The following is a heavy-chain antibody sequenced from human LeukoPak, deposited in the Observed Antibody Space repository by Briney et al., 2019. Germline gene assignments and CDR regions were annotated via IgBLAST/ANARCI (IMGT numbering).Heavy chain of an antibody. J-gene: IGHJ5*02. V-gene: IGHV4-34*01. CDR1: GGSFSGYY. Sequence: SETLSLTCAVYGGSFSGYYWSWIRQPPGKGLEWIGEIDHSGSTNYNSSLKSRVTISVDTSKNQFSLKLSSVTAADTAVYYCARGNFYDSSRNWFDPWGQGTLVTVSS. CDR2: IDHSGST. D-gene: IGHD3-22*01. CDR3: ARGNFYDSSRNWFDP.